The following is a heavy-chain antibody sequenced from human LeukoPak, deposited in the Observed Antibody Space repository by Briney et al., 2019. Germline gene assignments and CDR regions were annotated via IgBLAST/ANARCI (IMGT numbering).Heavy chain of an antibody. Sequence: SETLSLTCTVSGGSISGYYWSWLRQPPGQGLEGIAYIHSNGYTNYNPSLKSRVTVSVDTSKNQFSLKVTSVTAADTAMYYCTKREGPMSGSYDYFDPWGQGTLVTVS. V-gene: IGHV4-4*09. J-gene: IGHJ5*02. CDR2: IHSNGYT. CDR3: TKREGPMSGSYDYFDP. CDR1: GGSISGYY. D-gene: IGHD1-26*01.